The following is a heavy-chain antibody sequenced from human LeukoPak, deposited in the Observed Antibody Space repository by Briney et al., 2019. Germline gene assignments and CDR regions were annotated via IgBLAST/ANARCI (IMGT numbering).Heavy chain of an antibody. Sequence: SGGSLRLSCAASGFTFSSYGMHWVRRAPGKGLEWVAVIWYDGSNKYYAGSVKGRFTISRDNSKNTLYLQMNSLRAEDTAVYYCASTHCSGGSCYPYYFDYWGQGTLVTVSS. J-gene: IGHJ4*02. D-gene: IGHD2-15*01. CDR2: IWYDGSNK. CDR3: ASTHCSGGSCYPYYFDY. CDR1: GFTFSSYG. V-gene: IGHV3-33*01.